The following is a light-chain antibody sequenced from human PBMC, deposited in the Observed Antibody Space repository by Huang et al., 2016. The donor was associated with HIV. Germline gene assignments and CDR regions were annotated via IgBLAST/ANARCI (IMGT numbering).Light chain of an antibody. CDR1: RSVSTN. CDR2: GSS. V-gene: IGKV3-15*01. Sequence: EIVMTQSPATLSVSPGQRVTLSCRANRSVSTNLAWYQQRHGQAPRLLIYGSSTRAPGIPARFSSSGSGTDFSLTISSLQSEDFALYYCRQYNNWLLSFGRGTRV. J-gene: IGKJ4*01. CDR3: RQYNNWLLS.